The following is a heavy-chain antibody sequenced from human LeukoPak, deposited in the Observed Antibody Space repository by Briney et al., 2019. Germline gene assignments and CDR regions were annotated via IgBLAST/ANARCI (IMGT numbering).Heavy chain of an antibody. V-gene: IGHV4-34*01. CDR2: INHSGST. CDR1: GGSFSGYY. D-gene: IGHD4-11*01. J-gene: IGHJ4*02. Sequence: SETLSLTCAVYGGSFSGYYWSWIRQPPGKGREWIGEINHSGSTNYNPSLKSRVTISVDTSKNQFSLKLSSVTAADTAVYYCARSYRYSNHFDYWGQGTLVTVSS. CDR3: ARSYRYSNHFDY.